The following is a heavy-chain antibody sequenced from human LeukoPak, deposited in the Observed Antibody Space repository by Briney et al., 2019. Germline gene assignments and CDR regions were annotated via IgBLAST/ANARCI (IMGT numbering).Heavy chain of an antibody. CDR2: INSDGSST. Sequence: PGGSLRLSCAASGLTFSSYWMHWVRQAPGKGLVWVSRINSDGSSTSYADSVKGRFTISRDNAKNTLYLQMNSLRAEDTAVYYCASHTYYYDSSGYKLLDYWGQGTLVTVSS. CDR1: GLTFSSYW. V-gene: IGHV3-74*01. CDR3: ASHTYYYDSSGYKLLDY. J-gene: IGHJ4*02. D-gene: IGHD3-22*01.